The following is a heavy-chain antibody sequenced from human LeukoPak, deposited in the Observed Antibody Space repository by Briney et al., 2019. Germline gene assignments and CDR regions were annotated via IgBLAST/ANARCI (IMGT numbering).Heavy chain of an antibody. CDR1: GYTFTSYG. Sequence: GASVKVSCKASGYTFTSYGISWVRQAPGQGLEWMGWISAYNGNTNYAQKFQGRVTMTRDTSISTAYMELSRLRSDDTAVYYCARAKSIAVAGNWGQGTLVTVSS. D-gene: IGHD6-19*01. CDR3: ARAKSIAVAGN. J-gene: IGHJ4*02. CDR2: ISAYNGNT. V-gene: IGHV1-18*01.